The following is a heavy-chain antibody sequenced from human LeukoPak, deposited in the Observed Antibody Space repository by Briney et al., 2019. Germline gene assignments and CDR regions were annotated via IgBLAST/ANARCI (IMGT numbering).Heavy chain of an antibody. J-gene: IGHJ6*03. CDR3: ARLAGIAARPSWYYYYMDV. Sequence: ASVKVSCKASGYTFTSYDINWVRQATGQGLEWMGWMNPISSTTGYAKKFQRRVTMTRNTSISTAYMELSSLRSEDTAVYYCARLAGIAARPSWYYYYMDVWGKGTTVTVSS. CDR2: MNPISSTT. CDR1: GYTFTSYD. V-gene: IGHV1-8*01. D-gene: IGHD6-6*01.